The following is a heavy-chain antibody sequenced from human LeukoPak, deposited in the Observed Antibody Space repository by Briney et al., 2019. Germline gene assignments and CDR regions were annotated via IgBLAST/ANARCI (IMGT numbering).Heavy chain of an antibody. V-gene: IGHV4-59*08. D-gene: IGHD2-15*01. CDR1: GGSISSYY. J-gene: IGHJ4*02. Sequence: PSETLSLTCTVSGGSISSYYWSWIRQPPGKGLEWIGYIYYSGSTNYNPSLKSRVSMSVDTSKNQFSLNLSSVTAADTAVYYCARHFCSGGYCYYFDYWGQGTLVTVSS. CDR3: ARHFCSGGYCYYFDY. CDR2: IYYSGST.